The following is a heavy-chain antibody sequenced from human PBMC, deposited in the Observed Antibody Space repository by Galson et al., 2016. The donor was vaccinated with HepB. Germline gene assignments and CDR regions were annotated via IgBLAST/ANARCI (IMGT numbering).Heavy chain of an antibody. D-gene: IGHD6-25*01. CDR2: IIPIFGTA. CDR3: ARDKHGSGWPPIINY. V-gene: IGHV1-69*13. J-gene: IGHJ4*02. Sequence: SVKVSCKASGGTFSNYAISWVRQALGQGLEWMGGIIPIFGTANYAQTFQGRVTITADESTCTAYMELRSLRSDDTAIYYCARDKHGSGWPPIINYWGQGTLVTVSS. CDR1: GGTFSNYA.